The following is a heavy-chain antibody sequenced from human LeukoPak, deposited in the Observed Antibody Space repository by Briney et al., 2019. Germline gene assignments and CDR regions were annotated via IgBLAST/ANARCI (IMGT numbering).Heavy chain of an antibody. Sequence: GASVKVSCKASGYTFTGYYLHWVRQAPGQGLEWMGWINPNSGGTNYAQKFQGRVIMTRDKSISTAYMEMSRLRSDDTAVYYCARDFDYGLDVWGQGTTVTVSS. D-gene: IGHD3-3*01. CDR1: GYTFTGYY. CDR2: INPNSGGT. V-gene: IGHV1-2*02. J-gene: IGHJ6*02. CDR3: ARDFDYGLDV.